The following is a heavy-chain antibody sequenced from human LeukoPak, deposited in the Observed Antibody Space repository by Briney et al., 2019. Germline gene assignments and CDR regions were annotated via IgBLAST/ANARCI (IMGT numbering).Heavy chain of an antibody. J-gene: IGHJ3*02. D-gene: IGHD5-24*01. V-gene: IGHV3-30*18. CDR1: GFTFSSYG. Sequence: GRSLRLSCAASGFTFSSYGMHWVRQAPGKGLEWVAVISYDGSNKYYADSVKGRFTISRDNSKNTLYLQMNSLRAEDTAVYYCAKDEGDGYNYGRSAFDIWGQGTMVTVSS. CDR2: ISYDGSNK. CDR3: AKDEGDGYNYGRSAFDI.